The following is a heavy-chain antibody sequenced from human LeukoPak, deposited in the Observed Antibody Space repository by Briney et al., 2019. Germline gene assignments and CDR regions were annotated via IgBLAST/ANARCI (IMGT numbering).Heavy chain of an antibody. Sequence: PGGSLRLSCAASGFTFSSHCMSWVRQAPGKGLEWVANIKQDGSEKYYVDSVKGRFTISRDNAKNSLYLQMNSLRAEDTAVYYCARVDRVYSSSWYRWGQGTLVTVSS. V-gene: IGHV3-7*05. J-gene: IGHJ4*02. CDR3: ARVDRVYSSSWYR. CDR2: IKQDGSEK. D-gene: IGHD6-13*01. CDR1: GFTFSSHC.